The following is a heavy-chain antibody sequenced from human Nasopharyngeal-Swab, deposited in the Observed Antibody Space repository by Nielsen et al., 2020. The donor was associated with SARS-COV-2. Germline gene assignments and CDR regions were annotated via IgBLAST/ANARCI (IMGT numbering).Heavy chain of an antibody. D-gene: IGHD3-10*01. CDR2: ISSSGSTI. Sequence: RQAPGKGLEWVSYISSSGSTIYYADSVKGRFTIPRDNAKNSLYLQMNSLRAEDTAVYYCARASRFGGRMDVWGKGTTVTVSS. V-gene: IGHV3-11*01. CDR3: ARASRFGGRMDV. J-gene: IGHJ6*04.